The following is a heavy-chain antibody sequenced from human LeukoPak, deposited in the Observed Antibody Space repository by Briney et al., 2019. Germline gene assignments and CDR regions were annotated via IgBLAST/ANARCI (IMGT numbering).Heavy chain of an antibody. CDR1: GGSISSYY. CDR2: IYYSGST. V-gene: IGHV4-59*01. D-gene: IGHD3-3*02. CDR3: ARDRIRHELDP. J-gene: IGHJ5*02. Sequence: PSETLSLTCTVSGGSISSYYWRWIRQPPGKGLEWIGYIYYSGSTNYNPSLKSRVTISVDTSKNQFSLKLSSVTAADTAVYYCARDRIRHELDPWGQGTLVTVSS.